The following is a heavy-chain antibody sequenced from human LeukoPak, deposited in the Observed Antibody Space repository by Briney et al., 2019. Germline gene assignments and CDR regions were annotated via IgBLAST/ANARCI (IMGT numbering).Heavy chain of an antibody. J-gene: IGHJ4*02. V-gene: IGHV4-30-2*01. CDR2: INHSGST. CDR1: GGSISSGGYS. Sequence: PSETLSLTCAVSGGSISSGGYSWSWIRQPPGKGLEWIGEINHSGSTNYNPSLKSRVTISVDTSKNQFSLKLSSVTAADTAVYYCARGRGSGWYAYYFDYWGQGTLVTVSS. CDR3: ARGRGSGWYAYYFDY. D-gene: IGHD6-19*01.